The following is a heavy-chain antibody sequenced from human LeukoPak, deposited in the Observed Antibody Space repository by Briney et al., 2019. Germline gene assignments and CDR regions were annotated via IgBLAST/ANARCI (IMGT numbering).Heavy chain of an antibody. D-gene: IGHD6-6*01. CDR2: IKADGGEK. CDR3: ARGGAARPDF. CDR1: GFTFSTYG. V-gene: IGHV3-7*01. Sequence: PGGSLKFSCQASGFTFSTYGMNWFGQPPGKGLEWVAKIKADGGEKDHVASVKGRFTISRDNAKNSLYLQMNSLRVEDTAVYYCARGGAARPDFWGQGTLVTVSS. J-gene: IGHJ4*02.